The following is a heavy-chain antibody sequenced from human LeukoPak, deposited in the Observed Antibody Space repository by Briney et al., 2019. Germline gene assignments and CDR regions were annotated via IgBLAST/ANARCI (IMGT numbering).Heavy chain of an antibody. CDR1: GFNVDEYT. CDR3: ARVVTSGNYHDAFDI. CDR2: INWIGSST. V-gene: IGHV3-20*01. Sequence: GGSLRLSCEASGFNVDEYTMSWVRQAPGKGLEWVSGINWIGSSTGFADSVKGRFTISRDDARNSLYLQMNSLRAEDTALYHCARVVTSGNYHDAFDIWGQGTMVTVFS. D-gene: IGHD1-26*01. J-gene: IGHJ3*02.